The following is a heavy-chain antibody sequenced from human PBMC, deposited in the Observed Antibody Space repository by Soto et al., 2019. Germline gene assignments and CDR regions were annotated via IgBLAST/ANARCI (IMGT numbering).Heavy chain of an antibody. CDR2: IHSTRSP. D-gene: IGHD4-17*01. Sequence: QVQLQESGPGLVKPSETLSLTCTVSGDSVSKYYWNWIRQPAGKGLEWIGRIHSTRSPDYNPSLKSRVTLSVDTSKNQFSLKLSLTSVTAADTAVYYCARSPAYGDYANLDNWGQGTLVTVSS. V-gene: IGHV4-4*07. J-gene: IGHJ4*02. CDR1: GDSVSKYY. CDR3: ARSPAYGDYANLDN.